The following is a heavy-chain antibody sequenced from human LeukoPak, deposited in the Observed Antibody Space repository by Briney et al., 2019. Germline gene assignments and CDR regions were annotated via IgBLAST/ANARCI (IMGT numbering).Heavy chain of an antibody. CDR3: ARGVYIAAAQYGY. V-gene: IGHV4-59*01. Sequence: SETLSLTCTVSGGSISNYYWSWIRQPPGKGLEWIGYIYYSGTTNYNPSLKSRVTISVDTSKNPFSLKLNSVTAADTAVYYCARGVYIAAAQYGYWGQGTLVTVSS. D-gene: IGHD6-13*01. J-gene: IGHJ4*02. CDR2: IYYSGTT. CDR1: GGSISNYY.